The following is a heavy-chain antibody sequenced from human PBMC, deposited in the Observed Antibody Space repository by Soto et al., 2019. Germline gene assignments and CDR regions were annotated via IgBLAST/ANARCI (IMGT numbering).Heavy chain of an antibody. D-gene: IGHD6-13*01. J-gene: IGHJ6*02. CDR1: GGTFSSYA. CDR2: IIPIFGTA. Sequence: QVQLVQSGAEVKKPGSSVKVSCKASGGTFSSYAISWVRQAPGHGLEWMGGIIPIFGTANYAQKFQGRVTITADESTSTAYMELSSLRSEDTAVYYCARAGIAAAGARYYYGMDVWGQGTTVTVSS. CDR3: ARAGIAAAGARYYYGMDV. V-gene: IGHV1-69*01.